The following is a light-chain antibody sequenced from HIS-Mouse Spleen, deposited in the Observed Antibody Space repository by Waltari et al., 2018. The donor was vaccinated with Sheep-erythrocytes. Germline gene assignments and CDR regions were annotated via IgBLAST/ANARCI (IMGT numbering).Light chain of an antibody. CDR3: CSYAGSSTPWV. CDR2: EGS. CDR1: SSDVGSYNL. V-gene: IGLV2-23*01. J-gene: IGLJ3*02. Sequence: QSALTQPASVSGSPGQSITISCTGPSSDVGSYNLVSWYQQHPGKAPKPMIYEGSKRPAVVSNRCAGCKSGNTASLTISGLQAEDEADYYCCSYAGSSTPWVFGGGTKLTVL.